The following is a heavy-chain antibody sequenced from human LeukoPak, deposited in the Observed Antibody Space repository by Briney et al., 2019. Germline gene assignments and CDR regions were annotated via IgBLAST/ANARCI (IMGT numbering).Heavy chain of an antibody. CDR2: IYYSGST. D-gene: IGHD2-2*01. Sequence: SETLSLTCTVSGGSISTSSYYWGWIRQPPGKGLEWIGSIYYSGSTYYSPSLKSRVTISVDTSKNQFSLKLSSVTAADTAVYYCARQRGYCSSTSCYPNFDFWGQGTLVTVSS. J-gene: IGHJ4*02. CDR3: ARQRGYCSSTSCYPNFDF. CDR1: GGSISTSSYY. V-gene: IGHV4-39*01.